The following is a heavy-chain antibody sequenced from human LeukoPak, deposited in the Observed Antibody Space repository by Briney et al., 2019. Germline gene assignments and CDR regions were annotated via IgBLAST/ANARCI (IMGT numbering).Heavy chain of an antibody. Sequence: ASMKVSCKASGGTFSNYAITWVRQAPGQGLEWMGWINPNSGGTNYAQKFQGRVTMTRDTSISTAYMELTRLRSDDTAVYYCARDNGDYWFDYWGQGTLVTVSS. CDR3: ARDNGDYWFDY. J-gene: IGHJ4*02. D-gene: IGHD4-17*01. CDR2: INPNSGGT. CDR1: GGTFSNYA. V-gene: IGHV1-2*02.